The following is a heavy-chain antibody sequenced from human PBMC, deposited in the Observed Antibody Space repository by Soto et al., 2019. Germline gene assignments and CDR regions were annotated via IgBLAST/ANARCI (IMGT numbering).Heavy chain of an antibody. D-gene: IGHD1-26*01. CDR3: ARRVAMNSDLEGSWLDP. CDR1: GDSVNNYH. J-gene: IGHJ5*02. V-gene: IGHV4-59*08. Sequence: QVQLQESGPGLVKPSETLSLTCTVSGDSVNNYHWNWVRQSPGKGLEWIGHMSYNGYTVYNPSLAGRATISIDTSKNQFSLRLRSVTAADTAVYYCARRVAMNSDLEGSWLDPWGQGTLVIVSS. CDR2: MSYNGYT.